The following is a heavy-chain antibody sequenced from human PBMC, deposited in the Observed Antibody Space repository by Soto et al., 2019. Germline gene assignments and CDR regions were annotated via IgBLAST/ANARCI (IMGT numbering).Heavy chain of an antibody. CDR2: IAYDGSNR. CDR1: GFSISRSA. D-gene: IGHD1-1*01. V-gene: IGHV3-30*04. CDR3: ARDLQAGTDNVNWFAP. J-gene: IGHJ5*02. Sequence: QVQLVESGGGVVQPGRSLRLSCAASGFSISRSAMHWVRQAPGKGLEWVAVIAYDGSNRWYADSAKGRFTLSRDNSKNTVYLQMSRLRGADTAVYYCARDLQAGTDNVNWFAPWGQGTVVTVSS.